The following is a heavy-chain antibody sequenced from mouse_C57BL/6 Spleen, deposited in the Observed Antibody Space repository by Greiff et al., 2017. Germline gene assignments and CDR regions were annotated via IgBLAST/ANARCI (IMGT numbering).Heavy chain of an antibody. D-gene: IGHD2-4*01. CDR1: GFNIKDYY. V-gene: IGHV14-2*01. Sequence: EVKLVESGAELVKPGASVKLSCTASGFNIKDYYMHWVKQRTEQGLEWIGRIDPEDGETKYAPKFQGKATITADTSSNTAYLQLSSLTSEDTAVYYCARWDYDGPQLGAMDYWGQGTSVTVSS. CDR3: ARWDYDGPQLGAMDY. CDR2: IDPEDGET. J-gene: IGHJ4*01.